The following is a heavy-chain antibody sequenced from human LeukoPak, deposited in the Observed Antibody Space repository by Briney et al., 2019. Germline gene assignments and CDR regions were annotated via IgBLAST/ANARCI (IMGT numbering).Heavy chain of an antibody. CDR2: IYSGGYT. D-gene: IGHD5-18*01. J-gene: IGHJ4*02. Sequence: PGGSLRLSCAASGFTVSSNYMSWVRQAPGKGLEWVSVIYSGGYTYYADSVKGRFTISRDSSKNTLYLHMNSLRAEDTAVYYCASKRGHSYGLDSWGQGTLVTVSS. CDR1: GFTVSSNY. V-gene: IGHV3-66*01. CDR3: ASKRGHSYGLDS.